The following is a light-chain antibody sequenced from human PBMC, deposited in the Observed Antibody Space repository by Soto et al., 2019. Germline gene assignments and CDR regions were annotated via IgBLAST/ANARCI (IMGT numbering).Light chain of an antibody. CDR3: QQYNNWPPIT. Sequence: EIVMTQSPATLSVSPGERSTLSCRASQSVSSNLAWYQHKPFHAPRLLIYGASTRATGIPASFSGSGSGTEFTLTIRSLQSEDFAVYYCQQYNNWPPITFGQGTRREIK. J-gene: IGKJ5*01. V-gene: IGKV3-15*01. CDR1: QSVSSN. CDR2: GAS.